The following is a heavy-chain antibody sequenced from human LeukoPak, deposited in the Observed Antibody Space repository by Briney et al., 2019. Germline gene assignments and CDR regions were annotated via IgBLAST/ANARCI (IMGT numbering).Heavy chain of an antibody. CDR1: SGSFSGYY. Sequence: PSETLSLTCAVYSGSFSGYYWSWIRQPPGKGLEWIGAINHSGNTNYNPSLKSRVTISVDTSKNQFSLKLSSVTAADTAVYYCARSPPIAVAGLFYSPLTRYFDSWGQGTLVTDSS. D-gene: IGHD6-19*01. CDR2: INHSGNT. V-gene: IGHV4-34*01. J-gene: IGHJ4*02. CDR3: ARSPPIAVAGLFYSPLTRYFDS.